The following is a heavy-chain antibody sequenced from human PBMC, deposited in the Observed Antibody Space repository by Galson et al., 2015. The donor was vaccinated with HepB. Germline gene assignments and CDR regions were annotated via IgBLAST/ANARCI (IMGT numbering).Heavy chain of an antibody. CDR2: IDPSDSYT. D-gene: IGHD3-22*01. J-gene: IGHJ3*02. Sequence: QSGAEVKKPGESLRISCKGSGYSFTSYWISWVRQMPGKGLEWMGRIDPSDSYTNYSPSFQGHVTISADKSISTAYLQWSSLKASDTAMYYCARHSSSSGYQTRSAFDIWGQGTMVTVSS. V-gene: IGHV5-10-1*01. CDR3: ARHSSSSGYQTRSAFDI. CDR1: GYSFTSYW.